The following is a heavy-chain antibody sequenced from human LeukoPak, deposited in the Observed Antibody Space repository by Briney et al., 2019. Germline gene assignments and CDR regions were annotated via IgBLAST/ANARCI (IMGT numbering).Heavy chain of an antibody. CDR1: GFTFSSHA. Sequence: GGSLRLSCAASGFTFSSHAMNWVRQAPGKGLEWVSLISGTGSNTYYADSVKGRFTISRDNSKNTLYLQMDSLRAEDTAIYYCAYWAGVGTSSWYFGPFDFWGQGTLVTVSS. CDR3: AYWAGVGTSSWYFGPFDF. J-gene: IGHJ4*02. D-gene: IGHD6-13*01. CDR2: ISGTGSNT. V-gene: IGHV3-23*01.